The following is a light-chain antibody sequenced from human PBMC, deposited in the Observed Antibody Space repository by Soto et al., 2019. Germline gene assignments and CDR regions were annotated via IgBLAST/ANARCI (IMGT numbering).Light chain of an antibody. CDR2: AAF. V-gene: IGKV1-39*01. J-gene: IGKJ4*01. CDR3: QQSYIAPLT. CDR1: QNINTY. Sequence: DIQMTQSPSSLSASVGDRVSIPCRASQNINTYLNWYQQRPGKAPTLLIYAAFRLQSGVPSRCSASGSGTDFTLTISDLQPEDFATYYCQQSYIAPLTFGGGTKVDIK.